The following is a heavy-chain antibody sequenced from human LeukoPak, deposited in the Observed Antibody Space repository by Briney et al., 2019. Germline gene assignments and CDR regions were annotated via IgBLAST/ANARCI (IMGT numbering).Heavy chain of an antibody. CDR3: ARIWLRAFDI. CDR2: IYPDDSDT. D-gene: IGHD3-16*01. CDR1: GYSFTNYW. V-gene: IGHV5-51*01. J-gene: IGHJ3*02. Sequence: GESLKISCKGSGYSFTNYWIAWVRPIPGKGLEWMGIIYPDDSDTRYSTSFQGQVTISADKSISTAYLQWSSLRASDTAMYYCARIWLRAFDIWGQGTMVTVSS.